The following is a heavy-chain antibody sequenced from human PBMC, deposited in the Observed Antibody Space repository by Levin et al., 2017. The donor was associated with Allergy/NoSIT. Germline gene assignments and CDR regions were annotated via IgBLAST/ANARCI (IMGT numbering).Heavy chain of an antibody. D-gene: IGHD4-17*01. V-gene: IGHV4-31*03. CDR1: GGSMSSGDYY. CDR2: IHYSGRT. CDR3: ARATFYGDGWGWFVP. J-gene: IGHJ5*02. Sequence: SETLSLTCTVSGGSMSSGDYYWHWIRQHPGKGLEWIGYIHYSGRTYYNPSLKSRFTISVDTSNNQFSLRLSSVTAADTAVYYCARATFYGDGWGWFVPWGQGTLVTVSS.